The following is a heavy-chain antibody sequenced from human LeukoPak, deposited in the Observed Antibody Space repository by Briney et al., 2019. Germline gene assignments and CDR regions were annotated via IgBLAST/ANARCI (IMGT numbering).Heavy chain of an antibody. V-gene: IGHV4-59*08. CDR3: ARQGVVVVAATRYHYYYGMDV. D-gene: IGHD2-15*01. Sequence: PSETLFLTCTVSGGSISSYYWSWIRQPPGKGLEWIGYIYYSGSTNYNPSLKSRVTISVDTSKNQFSLKLSSVTAADTAVYYCARQGVVVVAATRYHYYYGMDVWGQGTTVTVSS. CDR1: GGSISSYY. J-gene: IGHJ6*02. CDR2: IYYSGST.